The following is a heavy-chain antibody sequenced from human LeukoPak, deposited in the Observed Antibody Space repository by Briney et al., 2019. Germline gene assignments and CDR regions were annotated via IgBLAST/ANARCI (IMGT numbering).Heavy chain of an antibody. CDR3: ARGDTTSGSGFDY. V-gene: IGHV1-2*06. CDR2: INPNSGGT. J-gene: IGHJ4*02. Sequence: ASVKVSCKASGYTFTGYYMHWVRQAPGQGLEWMGRINPNSGGTNYAQKFQGRVTMTRDTSISTAYMELSRLRSDDTAVYYCARGDTTSGSGFDYWGRGTLVTVSS. D-gene: IGHD3-10*01. CDR1: GYTFTGYY.